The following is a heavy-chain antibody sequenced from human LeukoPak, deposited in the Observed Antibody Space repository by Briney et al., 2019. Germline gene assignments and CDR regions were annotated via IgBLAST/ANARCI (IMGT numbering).Heavy chain of an antibody. CDR2: IYYSGST. D-gene: IGHD6-19*01. CDR1: GGSISSSSYY. Sequence: PSETLSLTCTVSGGSISSSSYYWGWIRQPPGKGLEWIGSIYYSGSTYYNPSLKSRVTISVDTSKNQFSLKLSSVTAGDTAVYYCARPGDIAVADRFDYWGQGTLVTVSS. V-gene: IGHV4-39*01. CDR3: ARPGDIAVADRFDY. J-gene: IGHJ4*02.